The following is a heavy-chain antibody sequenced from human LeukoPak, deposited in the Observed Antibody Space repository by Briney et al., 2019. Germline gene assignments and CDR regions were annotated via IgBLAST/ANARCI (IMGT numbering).Heavy chain of an antibody. CDR2: ISYDGSNK. V-gene: IGHV3-30-3*01. D-gene: IGHD3-16*02. CDR3: ARDTDYDYVWGSYRSYYYYYGMDV. Sequence: GGSLRLSCAASGFTFSSYAMHWVRQAPGKGLEWVAVISYDGSNKYYADSVKGRFTISRDNSKNTLYLQMNSLRAEDTAVYYCARDTDYDYVWGSYRSYYYYYGMDVWGQGTTVTVSS. J-gene: IGHJ6*02. CDR1: GFTFSSYA.